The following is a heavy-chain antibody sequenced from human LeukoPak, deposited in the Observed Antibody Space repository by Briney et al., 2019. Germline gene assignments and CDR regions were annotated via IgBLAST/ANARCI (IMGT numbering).Heavy chain of an antibody. J-gene: IGHJ4*02. CDR2: IKPDGGEI. Sequence: PGGSLRLSCAASGFTFNAYWMSWVRQDPGKGLEWVANIKPDGGEIYYVDSVKGRFTISRDNTKNSLYLQMNSLRAEDTAVYYCAPTGTTGFGYFDYWGQGTLVTVSS. CDR3: APTGTTGFGYFDY. CDR1: GFTFNAYW. V-gene: IGHV3-7*01. D-gene: IGHD1-1*01.